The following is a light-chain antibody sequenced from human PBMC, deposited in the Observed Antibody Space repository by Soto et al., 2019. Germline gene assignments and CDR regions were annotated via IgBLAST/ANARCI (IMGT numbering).Light chain of an antibody. J-gene: IGLJ2*01. CDR1: SSDVGGYNY. V-gene: IGLV2-11*01. Sequence: QSALTQPRSVSGSPGQSVTISCTGTSSDVGGYNYVSWYQQQPGKAPKLMIYDVSKRPSGVPDRFSGSKSGNTASLTISGLQAEDEDDYYCCSYAGSYTLVVFGGGTKLTVL. CDR3: CSYAGSYTLVV. CDR2: DVS.